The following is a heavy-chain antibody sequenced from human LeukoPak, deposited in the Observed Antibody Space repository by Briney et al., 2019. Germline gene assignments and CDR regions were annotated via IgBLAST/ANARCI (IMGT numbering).Heavy chain of an antibody. J-gene: IGHJ6*02. Sequence: SETLSLTGTVSGGSISSYCWSWIRQPPGKGLEWIGYIYYSGSTNYNPSLKSRVTISVDTSKNQFSLKLSSVTAADTAVYYCARDARSSGDVYNYYYGMDVWGQGTTVTVSS. CDR1: GGSISSYC. D-gene: IGHD6-19*01. CDR2: IYYSGST. V-gene: IGHV4-59*01. CDR3: ARDARSSGDVYNYYYGMDV.